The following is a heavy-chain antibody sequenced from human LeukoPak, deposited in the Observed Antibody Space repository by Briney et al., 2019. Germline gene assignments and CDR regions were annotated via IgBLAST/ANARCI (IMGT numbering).Heavy chain of an antibody. V-gene: IGHV4-61*02. J-gene: IGHJ3*02. D-gene: IGHD2/OR15-2a*01. Sequence: SQTLSLTCTVSGGSISSGSYYWSWIRQPAGKGLEWIGRIYTSGSTNYNPSLKSRVTISVDTSKNQFSLKLSSVTAADTAVYYCARAGFSTTDAFDIWGQGTMVTVSS. CDR2: IYTSGST. CDR3: ARAGFSTTDAFDI. CDR1: GGSISSGSYY.